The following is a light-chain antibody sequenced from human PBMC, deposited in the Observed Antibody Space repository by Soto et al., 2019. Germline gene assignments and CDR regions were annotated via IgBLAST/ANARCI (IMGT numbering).Light chain of an antibody. CDR3: QQYYSYPRT. CDR2: AAS. CDR1: QGISSY. J-gene: IGKJ1*01. V-gene: IGKV1-8*01. Sequence: AIRMTQSPSSLSASTGDRVTITCRASQGISSYLAWYQQKPGKAPKLLIYAASTLQSGVPSRFSGSGSGTDFTLTISCLQSEYFATYYCQQYYSYPRTFGQWTKVEIK.